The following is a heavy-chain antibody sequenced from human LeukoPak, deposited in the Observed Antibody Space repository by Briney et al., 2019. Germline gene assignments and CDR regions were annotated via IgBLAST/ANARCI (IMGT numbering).Heavy chain of an antibody. CDR3: AKDRARGVIIYHDAFDI. J-gene: IGHJ3*02. CDR2: ITGSGDRR. V-gene: IGHV3-23*01. Sequence: PGGSLRLSCAASGFTFSSYAMSWVRQAPGKGLEWVSLITGSGDRRYYADSVKGRLTISRDNSKDTLYLQMNSPRAEDTAIYFCAKDRARGVIIYHDAFDIWGQGTMVTVSS. CDR1: GFTFSSYA. D-gene: IGHD3-10*01.